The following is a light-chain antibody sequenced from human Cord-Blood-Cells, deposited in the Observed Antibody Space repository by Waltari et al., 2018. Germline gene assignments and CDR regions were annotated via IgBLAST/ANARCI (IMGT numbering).Light chain of an antibody. CDR1: SSDVGGYNY. CDR2: DVS. V-gene: IGLV2-11*01. J-gene: IGLJ3*02. CDR3: CSYAGSYTWV. Sequence: QSALTQPRSVSGSPGQSVTISCTGTSSDVGGYNYFSWYQQHPGKASKLMIYDVSTRPSGVPDRFSGSKSGNTAALTISGLQAEDEADYYCCSYAGSYTWVFGGGTKLTVL.